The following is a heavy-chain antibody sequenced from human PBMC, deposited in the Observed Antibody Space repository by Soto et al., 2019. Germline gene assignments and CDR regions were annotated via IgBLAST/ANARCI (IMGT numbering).Heavy chain of an antibody. CDR1: GGSISSYY. D-gene: IGHD1-26*01. Sequence: SETLSLTCTVAGGSISSYYWSWIHQPPGKGLEWIGYIYYSGSSNYNPSLKSRVSMSLDTSKNQFSLKLSTVTAADTAVYYCARPYSGSYWATFDIWGQGTMVTVSS. V-gene: IGHV4-59*01. CDR2: IYYSGSS. CDR3: ARPYSGSYWATFDI. J-gene: IGHJ3*02.